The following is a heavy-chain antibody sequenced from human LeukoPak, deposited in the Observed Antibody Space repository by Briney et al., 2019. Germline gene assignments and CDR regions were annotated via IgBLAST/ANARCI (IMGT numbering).Heavy chain of an antibody. CDR2: IYTSGST. V-gene: IGHV4-4*07. D-gene: IGHD3-3*01. CDR1: GGSISSYY. Sequence: PSETLSLTCTVSGGSISSYYWSWIRQPAGKGLEWIGPIYTSGSTNCNPSLKSRVTMSVDTSKNQFSLKLSSVTAADTAVYYCAREKPYDFWSGYYTDYYYYYYMDVWGKGTTVTVSS. J-gene: IGHJ6*03. CDR3: AREKPYDFWSGYYTDYYYYYYMDV.